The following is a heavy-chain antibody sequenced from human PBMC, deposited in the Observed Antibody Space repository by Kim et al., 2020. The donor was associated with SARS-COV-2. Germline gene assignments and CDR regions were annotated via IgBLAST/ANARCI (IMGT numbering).Heavy chain of an antibody. V-gene: IGHV1-18*01. Sequence: ASVKVSCKASGYTFTSYGISWVRQAPGQRLEWMGWISAYNGNTNYAQKLQGRVTITSDTSTSTAYMELRRLRSDDTAVYYCARGAKYYDFWSGPTDNWFDPWGQGTLVTVSS. CDR3: ARGAKYYDFWSGPTDNWFDP. CDR2: ISAYNGNT. CDR1: GYTFTSYG. D-gene: IGHD3-3*01. J-gene: IGHJ5*02.